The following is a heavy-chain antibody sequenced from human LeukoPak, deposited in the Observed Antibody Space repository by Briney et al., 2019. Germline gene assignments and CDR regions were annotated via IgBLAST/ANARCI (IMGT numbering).Heavy chain of an antibody. CDR2: MNLNSGNT. CDR1: GYTFTSYE. CDR3: ARVTGSIDY. V-gene: IGHV1-8*01. D-gene: IGHD1-26*01. Sequence: ASVKVSCKASGYTFTSYEINWVRQATGQGLEWMGWMNLNSGNTGYAQKFQGRVTMTRDTSISTAYMELSTLTSDDTAVYYCARVTGSIDYWGQGTLVTVSS. J-gene: IGHJ4*02.